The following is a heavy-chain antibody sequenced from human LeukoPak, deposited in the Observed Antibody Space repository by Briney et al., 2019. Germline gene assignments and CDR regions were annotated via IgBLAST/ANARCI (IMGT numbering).Heavy chain of an antibody. J-gene: IGHJ4*02. D-gene: IGHD3-22*01. Sequence: PGASLRLSCAASGFTFNKYAMNWDRQTPGKGLEWVSTITGRGDRSEYADSVKGRFTISRDNSEGTLWLQMNSLRAEDTALYYCAKATSESRGSKFDSWGQGTLVTVSS. CDR2: ITGRGDRS. V-gene: IGHV3-23*01. CDR3: AKATSESRGSKFDS. CDR1: GFTFNKYA.